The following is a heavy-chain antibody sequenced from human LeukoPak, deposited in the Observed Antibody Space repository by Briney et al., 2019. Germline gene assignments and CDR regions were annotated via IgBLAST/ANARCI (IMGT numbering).Heavy chain of an antibody. V-gene: IGHV3-66*01. Sequence: PGGSLRLSCAASGSTVSSNYMNWVRQAPGKGLEWVSVIYSGGTTYYADSVKGRFTISRDNSKNTLYLQMNSLRAEDTAVYYCAIRQGYWCFDVWGRGTLVTVSS. J-gene: IGHJ2*01. CDR2: IYSGGTT. CDR1: GSTVSSNY. CDR3: AIRQGYWCFDV.